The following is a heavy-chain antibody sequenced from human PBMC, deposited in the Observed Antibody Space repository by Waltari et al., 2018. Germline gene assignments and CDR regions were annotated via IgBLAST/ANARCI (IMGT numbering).Heavy chain of an antibody. Sequence: QVQLQESGPGLVKPSQTLSLTCTVSGGSISSGGYYWSWIRQPPGKGLEWIGYIYYSGSTYYNPSLKSLVTISVDTSKNQFSLKLSSVTAADTAMYYCARGPYYYDSSGAPYFDYWGQGTLVTVSS. CDR2: IYYSGST. D-gene: IGHD3-22*01. CDR1: GGSISSGGYY. J-gene: IGHJ4*02. CDR3: ARGPYYYDSSGAPYFDY. V-gene: IGHV4-31*01.